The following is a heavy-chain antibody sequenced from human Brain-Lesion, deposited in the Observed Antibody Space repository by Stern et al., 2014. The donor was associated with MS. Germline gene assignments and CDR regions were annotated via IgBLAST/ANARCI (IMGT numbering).Heavy chain of an antibody. CDR2: INPNTGGT. D-gene: IGHD3-3*01. CDR1: GYIFTGYY. Sequence: VQLVESGAEVKKPGASVKVSCKTSGYIFTGYYIHWVRQAPGQGLEWMAWINPNTGGTKYAQKVQGRVTMSRDTSISTAYVELSSLTSDDTAVYYCARDQRGITIFGVVTDYYYLGMDVGGQGTTVTVSS. CDR3: ARDQRGITIFGVVTDYYYLGMDV. J-gene: IGHJ6*02. V-gene: IGHV1-2*02.